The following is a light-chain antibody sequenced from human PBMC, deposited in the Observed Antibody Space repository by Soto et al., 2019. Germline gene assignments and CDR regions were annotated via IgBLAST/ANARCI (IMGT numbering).Light chain of an antibody. CDR3: QQYSSPPRT. J-gene: IGKJ1*01. CDR2: GAS. Sequence: EIVLTQSPGSLSLSPGERATLSCRASQSVSSYLAWYQQKPGQAPRLLISGASSRATGFPDRFSGSGSGTDFSLTISRLEPEDSAVYYCQQYSSPPRTFGQGTKVELK. V-gene: IGKV3-20*01. CDR1: QSVSSY.